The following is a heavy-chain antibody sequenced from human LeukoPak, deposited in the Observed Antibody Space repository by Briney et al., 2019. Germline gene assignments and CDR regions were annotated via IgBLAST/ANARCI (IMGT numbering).Heavy chain of an antibody. CDR2: ITNTGGTT. D-gene: IGHD2-15*01. CDR1: GFTFSNFA. J-gene: IGHJ4*02. Sequence: GGSLRLSCAASGFTFSNFAMNWVRQTPGKGLEWVSYITNTGGTTYSADSVKGRFTISRDNAKNSLYLQMNSLRDEDTAIYYCARALGYCSGGTCHRHFDYWGQGTLVTVSS. V-gene: IGHV3-48*02. CDR3: ARALGYCSGGTCHRHFDY.